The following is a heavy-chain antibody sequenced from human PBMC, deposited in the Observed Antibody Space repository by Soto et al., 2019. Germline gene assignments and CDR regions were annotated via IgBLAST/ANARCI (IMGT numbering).Heavy chain of an antibody. J-gene: IGHJ6*02. D-gene: IGHD3-22*01. Sequence: PSETLSLTCAVSGVSINHADYSWSWIRHPPERGLEWIGYIYQSGSTTYNPSLKSRLTISLDRSKNEVSLKLSSVTAADTAVYYCARRLYYDSSGFEGGGMDVWGQGTTVT. V-gene: IGHV4-30-2*01. CDR1: GVSINHADYS. CDR3: ARRLYYDSSGFEGGGMDV. CDR2: IYQSGST.